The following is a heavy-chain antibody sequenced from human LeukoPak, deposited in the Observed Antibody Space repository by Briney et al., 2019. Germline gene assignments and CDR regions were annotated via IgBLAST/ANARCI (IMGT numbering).Heavy chain of an antibody. CDR3: ARDDCSSTSCWNLYYYYGMDV. D-gene: IGHD2-2*01. V-gene: IGHV1-69*04. CDR2: IIPILGIA. Sequence: GASVKVSYKASGGTFSSYAISWVRQAPGQGLEWMGRIIPILGIANYAQKFQGRVTITADKFTSTAYMELSSLRSEDTAVYYCARDDCSSTSCWNLYYYYGMDVWGQGTTVTVSS. J-gene: IGHJ6*02. CDR1: GGTFSSYA.